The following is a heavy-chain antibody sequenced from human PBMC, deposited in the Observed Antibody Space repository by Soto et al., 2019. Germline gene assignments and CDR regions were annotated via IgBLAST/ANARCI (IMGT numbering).Heavy chain of an antibody. V-gene: IGHV4-30-2*01. CDR3: ARVPDR. D-gene: IGHD2-2*01. CDR1: GGSLSSGGYS. Sequence: SETLSLTCAVSGGSLSSGGYSWSWIRQPPGKGLEWIGYIYHSGSTYYNPSLKSRVTISVDRSKNQFSLKLSSVTAADTAVYYCARVPDRWGQGTLVIVSS. CDR2: IYHSGST. J-gene: IGHJ5*02.